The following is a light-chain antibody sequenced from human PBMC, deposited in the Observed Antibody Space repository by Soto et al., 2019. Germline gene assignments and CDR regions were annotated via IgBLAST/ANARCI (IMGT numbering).Light chain of an antibody. Sequence: EIVLTQSPGTLSLSPGERATLSCRASQSVSSSYLAWYQQKPGQAPRLLIYGASSGATGIPDRFSGSGSGTDFTLTINRLEPEDSAVYYCQQYGSSPTWTFGKGTKVDI. J-gene: IGKJ1*01. CDR2: GAS. CDR1: QSVSSSY. V-gene: IGKV3-20*01. CDR3: QQYGSSPTWT.